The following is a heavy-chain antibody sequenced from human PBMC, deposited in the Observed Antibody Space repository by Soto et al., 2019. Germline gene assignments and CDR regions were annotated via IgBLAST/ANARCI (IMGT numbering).Heavy chain of an antibody. D-gene: IGHD1-20*01. CDR2: IYYSGST. CDR1: GGSISSYY. J-gene: IGHJ4*02. CDR3: ASLYNSLDY. Sequence: SETLSLTCTVSGGSISSYYWSWIRQPPGKGLEWIGYIYYSGSTNYNPSLKSRVTISVDTSKNQFSLKLSSVTAADTAVYYCASLYNSLDYWGQGTLVIVSS. V-gene: IGHV4-59*01.